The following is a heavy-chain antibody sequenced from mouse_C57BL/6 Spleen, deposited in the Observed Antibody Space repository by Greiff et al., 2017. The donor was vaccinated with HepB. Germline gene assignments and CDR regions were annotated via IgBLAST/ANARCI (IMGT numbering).Heavy chain of an antibody. CDR3: AIDSSGYGFDY. CDR2: IYPGSGNT. Sequence: QVQLKQSGPELVKPGASVKISCKASGYSFTSYYIHWVKQRPGQGLEWIGWIYPGSGNTKYNEKFKGKATLTADTSSSTAYMQLSSLTSEDSAVYYCAIDSSGYGFDYWGQGTTLTVSS. J-gene: IGHJ2*01. V-gene: IGHV1-66*01. D-gene: IGHD3-2*02. CDR1: GYSFTSYY.